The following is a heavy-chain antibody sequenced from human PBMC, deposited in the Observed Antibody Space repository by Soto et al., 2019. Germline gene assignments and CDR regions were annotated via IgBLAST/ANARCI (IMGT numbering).Heavy chain of an antibody. CDR2: VNGDGSST. V-gene: IGHV3-74*01. J-gene: IGHJ3*01. Sequence: PGGSLRLSCAASGFTFSTYWMYWVRQAPGKGLVYVSRVNGDGSSTNYADSVKGRFTISRDTAKSTLYLQMNSLSVEDTAVYYCARDGTGAAALGVWGQGTMVTVSS. CDR1: GFTFSTYW. D-gene: IGHD6-13*01. CDR3: ARDGTGAAALGV.